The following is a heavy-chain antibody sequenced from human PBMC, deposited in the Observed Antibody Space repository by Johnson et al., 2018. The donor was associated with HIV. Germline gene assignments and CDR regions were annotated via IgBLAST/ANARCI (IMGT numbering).Heavy chain of an antibody. CDR1: GFTFSSYA. CDR2: ISYDGSNK. J-gene: IGHJ3*02. D-gene: IGHD5-12*01. CDR3: AKDPSYIVATAMTDAFDI. V-gene: IGHV3-30-3*01. Sequence: QVQLVESGGGVVQPGGSLRLSCAASGFTFSSYAMHWVRQAPGKGLEWVAVISYDGSNKYYADSVKGRFTISRDNSKNTLYLQMNSLRAEDTAVYYCAKDPSYIVATAMTDAFDIWGQGTMVTVSS.